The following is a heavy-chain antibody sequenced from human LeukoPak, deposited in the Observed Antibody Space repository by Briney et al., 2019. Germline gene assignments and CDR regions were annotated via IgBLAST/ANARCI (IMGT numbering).Heavy chain of an antibody. D-gene: IGHD3-3*02. V-gene: IGHV1-2*02. Sequence: GASVKVSCKASGYTFTDYYLHWVRQAPAQGLEWMGSINPNSGDTNYLPKFQGRVTMTRDASISTAYMELSSLRSDDTAIYFCASGSRLRLVIFGVIVPPDYWGQGTLVTVSS. CDR2: INPNSGDT. CDR1: GYTFTDYY. J-gene: IGHJ4*02. CDR3: ASGSRLRLVIFGVIVPPDY.